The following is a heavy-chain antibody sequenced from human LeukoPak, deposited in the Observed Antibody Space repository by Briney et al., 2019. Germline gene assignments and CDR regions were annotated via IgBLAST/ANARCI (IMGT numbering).Heavy chain of an antibody. J-gene: IGHJ3*02. V-gene: IGHV4-34*01. D-gene: IGHD2-8*02. Sequence: SETLSLTCAVYGGSFSGYYWSWIRQPPGKGLEWTGEINHSGSTNYNPSLKSRVTISVDTSKNQFSLKLSSVTAADTAVYYCARVLSVEDAFDIWGQGTMVTVSS. CDR1: GGSFSGYY. CDR3: ARVLSVEDAFDI. CDR2: INHSGST.